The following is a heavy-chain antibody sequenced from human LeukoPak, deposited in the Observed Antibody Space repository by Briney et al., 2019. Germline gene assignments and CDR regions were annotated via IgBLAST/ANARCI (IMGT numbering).Heavy chain of an antibody. CDR3: ARGGARGYDSSGYYDGFVY. D-gene: IGHD3-22*01. J-gene: IGHJ4*02. Sequence: SETLSLTCAVYGGSFSGYYWSWIRQPPGKGLEWIGEINHSGGTNYNPSLKSRVTISVDTSKNQFSLKLSSVTAADTAVYYCARGGARGYDSSGYYDGFVYWGQGTPVTVSS. CDR1: GGSFSGYY. CDR2: INHSGGT. V-gene: IGHV4-34*01.